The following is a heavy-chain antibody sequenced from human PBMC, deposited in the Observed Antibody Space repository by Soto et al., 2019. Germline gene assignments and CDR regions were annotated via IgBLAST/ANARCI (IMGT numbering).Heavy chain of an antibody. CDR1: GFNFDDYT. CDR2: ISWDGGTT. J-gene: IGHJ4*02. CDR3: ASGRFRSGNYGYSFDS. Sequence: GGSLRLSCAASGFNFDDYTMHWVRQAPGKGLEWVSLISWDGGTTYYADSVKGRFTISRDNSRNSLWLQMNSLTTEDTALYYCASGRFRSGNYGYSFDSWGLGTLVTVS. V-gene: IGHV3-43*01. D-gene: IGHD2-2*03.